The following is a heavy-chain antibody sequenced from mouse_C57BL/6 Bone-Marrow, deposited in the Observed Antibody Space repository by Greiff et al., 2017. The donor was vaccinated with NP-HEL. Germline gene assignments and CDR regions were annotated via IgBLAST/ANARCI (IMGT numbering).Heavy chain of an antibody. CDR3: ARDELGRPFDY. CDR1: GFTFSSYA. V-gene: IGHV5-4*01. J-gene: IGHJ2*01. Sequence: EVMLVESGGGLVKPGGSLKLSCAASGFTFSSYAMSWVRQTPEKRLEWVATISDGGSYTYYPDNVKGRFTISRDNAKNNLYLQMSHLKSEDTAMYYCARDELGRPFDYWGQGTTLTVSS. CDR2: ISDGGSYT. D-gene: IGHD4-1*01.